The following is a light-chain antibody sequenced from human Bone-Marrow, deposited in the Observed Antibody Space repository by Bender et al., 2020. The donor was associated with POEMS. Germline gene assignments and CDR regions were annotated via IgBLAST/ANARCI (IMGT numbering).Light chain of an antibody. J-gene: IGLJ3*02. CDR1: KLGEEY. Sequence: SYELTQPPSVSVSPGQTATITCSGEKLGEEYACWYQQKPGQSPVVVIYQDTKRPSGIPERFSGSKSGNTASLTISGLQSEDEGDYYCSSYTTSSTLVVFGGGTKLTVL. V-gene: IGLV3-1*01. CDR2: QDT. CDR3: SSYTTSSTLVV.